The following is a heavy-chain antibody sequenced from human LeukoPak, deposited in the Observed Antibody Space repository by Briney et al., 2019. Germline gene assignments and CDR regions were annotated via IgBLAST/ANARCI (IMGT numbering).Heavy chain of an antibody. J-gene: IGHJ4*02. Sequence: PGGSLRLSCAASGFTFSSYAMSWVRQAPGKGLEWVSAISGSGGSTYYADSVKGRFTISRDNSKNTLYPQMNSLRAEDTAVYYCARGPGDSRRLYYFDYWGQGTLVTVSS. CDR2: ISGSGGST. CDR1: GFTFSSYA. CDR3: ARGPGDSRRLYYFDY. D-gene: IGHD3-22*01. V-gene: IGHV3-23*01.